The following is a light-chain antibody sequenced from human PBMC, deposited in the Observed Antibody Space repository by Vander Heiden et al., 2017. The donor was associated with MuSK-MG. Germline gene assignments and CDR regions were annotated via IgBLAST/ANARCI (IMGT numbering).Light chain of an antibody. CDR1: EGISNY. CDR2: ATS. J-gene: IGKJ4*01. Sequence: DIQMTQSPSSLSASVGDRVTITCRASEGISNYLAWYQQKPGKVPKLLLYATSTLHSAVPSRFSGSGSEKHFTLTIISLQPADVATYYCQKDNSAPFTFGGGTKVEIK. V-gene: IGKV1-27*01. CDR3: QKDNSAPFT.